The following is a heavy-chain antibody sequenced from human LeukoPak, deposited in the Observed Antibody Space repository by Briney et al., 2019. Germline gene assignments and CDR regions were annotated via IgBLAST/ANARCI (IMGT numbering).Heavy chain of an antibody. Sequence: SETLSLTCTVSGYSISSGYYWGWIRQPPGKGLEWIGSIYHSGSTYYNPSLKSRVTISVDTSKNQFSLKLSSVAAADTAVYYCARDNNLGDFWSGYHAFDIWGQGTMVTVSS. CDR2: IYHSGST. CDR3: ARDNNLGDFWSGYHAFDI. CDR1: GYSISSGYY. J-gene: IGHJ3*02. V-gene: IGHV4-38-2*02. D-gene: IGHD3-3*01.